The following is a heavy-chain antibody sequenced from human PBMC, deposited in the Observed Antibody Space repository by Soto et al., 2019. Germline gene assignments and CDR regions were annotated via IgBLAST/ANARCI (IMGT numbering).Heavy chain of an antibody. V-gene: IGHV4-59*08. D-gene: IGHD6-19*01. CDR2: IYYSGST. CDR3: ARQHSSGWTQYYYYYGMDV. J-gene: IGHJ6*02. CDR1: GGSISSYY. Sequence: QVQLQESGPGLVKPSETLSLTCTVSGGSISSYYWSWIRQPPGKGLEWIGYIYYSGSTNYNPSLKSRVTISVDTSKNQFSLKLSSVTAADMAVYYCARQHSSGWTQYYYYYGMDVWGQGTTVTVSS.